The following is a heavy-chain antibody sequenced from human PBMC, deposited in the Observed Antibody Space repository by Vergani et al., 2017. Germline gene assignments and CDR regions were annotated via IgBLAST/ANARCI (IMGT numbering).Heavy chain of an antibody. D-gene: IGHD3-22*01. V-gene: IGHV4-34*01. J-gene: IGHJ4*02. Sequence: QVQLQQWGAGLLKPSETLSLTCAVYGGSFSGYYWSWIRQPPGKGLEWIGEINHSGSTNYNPSLKSRVTISVETSKNQFSLKLISVTAADTAVYYCARARGYYYDSSGYFDYWGQGTLVTVSS. CDR2: INHSGST. CDR1: GGSFSGYY. CDR3: ARARGYYYDSSGYFDY.